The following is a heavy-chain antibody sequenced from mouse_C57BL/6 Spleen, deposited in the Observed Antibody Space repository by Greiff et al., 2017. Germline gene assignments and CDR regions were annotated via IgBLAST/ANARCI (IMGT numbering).Heavy chain of an antibody. D-gene: IGHD1-1*01. CDR1: GYTFTDYY. V-gene: IGHV1-26*01. CDR3: ARRLRAGAMDY. CDR2: INPNNGGT. J-gene: IGHJ4*01. Sequence: VQLQQSGPELVKPGASVKISCKASGYTFTDYYMNWVKQSHGKSLEWIGDINPNNGGTSYNQKFKGKATLTVDKSSSTAYMELRSLTSEDSAVYYCARRLRAGAMDYWGQGTSVTVSS.